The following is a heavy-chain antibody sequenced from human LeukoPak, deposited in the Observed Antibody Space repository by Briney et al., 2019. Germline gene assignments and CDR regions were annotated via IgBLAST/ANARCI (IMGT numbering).Heavy chain of an antibody. CDR1: GFTFSRYW. D-gene: IGHD3-16*01. V-gene: IGHV3-21*01. CDR2: IISSSRYM. J-gene: IGHJ6*03. Sequence: GGSLRLSCAVSGFTFSRYWMNWVRQAPGKVLEWVSSIISSSRYMYYSDSVKGRFTVSRDNAKNSLYLQMNSLRAEDTAVYYCARVYVEDYYYYMDVWGKGTTVTVSS. CDR3: ARVYVEDYYYYMDV.